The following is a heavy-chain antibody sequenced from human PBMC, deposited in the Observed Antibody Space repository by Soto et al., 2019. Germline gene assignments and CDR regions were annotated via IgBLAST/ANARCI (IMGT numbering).Heavy chain of an antibody. CDR3: AHRHELCSFDI. CDR1: GFSLSTRAVG. J-gene: IGHJ3*02. D-gene: IGHD3-10*02. CDR2: IYWNDDK. Sequence: QITLKESGPTLVKPTQTLTLTCTFSGFSLSTRAVGVGWIRQPPGKALEWLALIYWNDDKRYSPSLKNRLTITKDTSKNHVLLTMTNMDPVDTATYYCAHRHELCSFDIWGQVTKGTVAS. V-gene: IGHV2-5*01.